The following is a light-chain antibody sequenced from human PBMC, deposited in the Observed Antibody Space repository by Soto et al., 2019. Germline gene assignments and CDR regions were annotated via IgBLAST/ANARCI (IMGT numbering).Light chain of an antibody. V-gene: IGLV2-14*01. Sequence: QSALTQPASVSGSPGQSITLSCTGTSSDVGGYNFVSWYQQHPGKAPKLMIYEGTKRPSGISGRFSASKSGNTASLTLSGLQAEDEADYFCCSYTSTFSVFGGGTKLTVL. CDR2: EGT. J-gene: IGLJ3*02. CDR3: CSYTSTFSV. CDR1: SSDVGGYNF.